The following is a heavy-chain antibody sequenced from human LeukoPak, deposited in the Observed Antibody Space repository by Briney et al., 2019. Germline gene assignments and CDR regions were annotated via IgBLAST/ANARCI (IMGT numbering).Heavy chain of an antibody. V-gene: IGHV1-18*01. CDR2: ISAYNGNT. CDR3: ARESWGHYDFWSGSDY. CDR1: GYTFTSYG. J-gene: IGHJ4*02. Sequence: PRASVKVSCKASGYTFTSYGISWVRQAPGQGREWRGWISAYNGNTNYAQKLQGRITMTTDTATSTAYMELRRLRSDDTAVYYCARESWGHYDFWSGSDYWGQGTLVTVSS. D-gene: IGHD3-3*01.